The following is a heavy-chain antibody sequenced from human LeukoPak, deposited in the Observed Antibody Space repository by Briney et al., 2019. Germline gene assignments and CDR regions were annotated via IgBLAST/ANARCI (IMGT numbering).Heavy chain of an antibody. CDR3: AKDLVVDRSAYFDY. J-gene: IGHJ4*02. D-gene: IGHD2-2*01. CDR2: ISAGGGST. Sequence: PGGSLRLSCAASGLTFSDYSMTWVRQAPGKGLFWVSGISAGGGSTYYADSVKGRFTISRDNSRNTLYLQINSLRAEDTAVYFCAKDLVVDRSAYFDYWGQGTLVTVSS. V-gene: IGHV3-23*01. CDR1: GLTFSDYS.